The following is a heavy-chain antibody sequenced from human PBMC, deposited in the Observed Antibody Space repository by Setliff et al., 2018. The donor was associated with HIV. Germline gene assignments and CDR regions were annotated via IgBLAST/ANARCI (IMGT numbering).Heavy chain of an antibody. V-gene: IGHV4-39*07. J-gene: IGHJ2*01. D-gene: IGHD3-10*01. CDR3: ARDQMAQLLWFGELSPSGYFDL. CDR2: IYYSGST. CDR1: GGSISSGSYY. Sequence: ASETLSLTCTVSGGSISSGSYYWSWIRQPPGKGLEWIGSIYYSGSTNYNPSLKSRVTISVDKSKNQFSLKLSSVTAADTAVYYCARDQMAQLLWFGELSPSGYFDLWGRGTLVTVSS.